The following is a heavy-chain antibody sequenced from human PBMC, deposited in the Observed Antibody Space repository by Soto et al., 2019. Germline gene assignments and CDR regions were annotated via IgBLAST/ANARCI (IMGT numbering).Heavy chain of an antibody. CDR1: GGSFSGYH. D-gene: IGHD2-8*01. CDR3: ARGSLDGDYYYMDV. Sequence: QVQLQQWGAGLLKPSETLSLTCDVYGGSFSGYHWSWIRQPPGKGLEWIGEINHSGSTNYNPSLKSRVTISVDTSNNQFSLKLSSVTAADTAVYYCARGSLDGDYYYMDVWDKGTTVTVSS. V-gene: IGHV4-34*01. CDR2: INHSGST. J-gene: IGHJ6*03.